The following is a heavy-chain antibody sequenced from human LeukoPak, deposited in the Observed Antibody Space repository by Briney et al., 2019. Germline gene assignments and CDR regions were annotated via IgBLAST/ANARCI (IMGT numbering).Heavy chain of an antibody. CDR1: GFTFSSYW. V-gene: IGHV3-7*04. CDR3: ARGGTLRYFDWLLSN. CDR2: IKQDGSEK. J-gene: IGHJ4*02. D-gene: IGHD3-9*01. Sequence: GGSLRLSCAASGFTFSSYWMSWVRQAPGKGLKWVANIKQDGSEKYYVDSVKGRFTISRDNTKNSLSLQMNSLRAEDTAVYYCARGGTLRYFDWLLSNWGQGTLVTVSS.